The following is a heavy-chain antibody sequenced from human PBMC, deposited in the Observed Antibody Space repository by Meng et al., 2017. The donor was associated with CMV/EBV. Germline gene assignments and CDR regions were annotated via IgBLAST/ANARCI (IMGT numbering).Heavy chain of an antibody. CDR3: ARECYDFWSGSPPRGWFDP. Sequence: GSLRLSCTVSGGSISSYYWSWIRQPPGKGLEWIGYIYYSGSTNYNPSLKSRVTISVDTSKNQFSLKLSSVTAADTAVYYCARECYDFWSGSPPRGWFDPWGQGTLVTVSS. CDR1: GGSISSYY. J-gene: IGHJ5*02. V-gene: IGHV4-59*01. CDR2: IYYSGST. D-gene: IGHD3-3*01.